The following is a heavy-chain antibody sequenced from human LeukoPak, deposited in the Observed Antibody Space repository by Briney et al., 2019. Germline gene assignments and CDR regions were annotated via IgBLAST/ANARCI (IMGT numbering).Heavy chain of an antibody. CDR2: IRHDGSEK. D-gene: IGHD1-26*01. CDR1: GFTFSNYG. V-gene: IGHV3-30*02. Sequence: GGTLRLTCTASGFTFSNYGNHWVRKPPPTGQKLQTFIRHDGSEKYYADSVKGRFTSSRDNSKNTLYLQVNSLGAEDMAMYYCARLMVGQAGVGATHFDFWGQGTLVTVSS. J-gene: IGHJ4*02. CDR3: ARLMVGQAGVGATHFDF.